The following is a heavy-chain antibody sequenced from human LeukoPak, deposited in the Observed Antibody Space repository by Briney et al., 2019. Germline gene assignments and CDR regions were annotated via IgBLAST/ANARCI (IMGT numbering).Heavy chain of an antibody. D-gene: IGHD3-3*01. CDR1: GGSFSGYY. CDR3: ARVPYYDFWSGYRDMDV. CDR2: INHSGST. Sequence: SETLSLTCAVYGGSFSGYYWSWIRQPPGKGLEWIGEINHSGSTNYNPSFKSRVTISVDTSKNQFSLKLSSVTAADTAVYYCARVPYYDFWSGYRDMDVWGKGTTVTVSS. J-gene: IGHJ6*03. V-gene: IGHV4-34*01.